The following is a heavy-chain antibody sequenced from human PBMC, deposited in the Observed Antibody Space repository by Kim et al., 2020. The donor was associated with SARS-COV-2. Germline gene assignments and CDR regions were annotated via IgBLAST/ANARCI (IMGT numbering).Heavy chain of an antibody. Sequence: GGSLRLSCAASGFTFSSYGMHWVRQAPGKGLEWVAVISYDGSNKYYADSVKGRFTISRDNSKNTLYLQMNSLRAEDTAVYYCAKANYLPLLYDSSGYLSYWGQGTLVTVSS. CDR2: ISYDGSNK. D-gene: IGHD3-22*01. V-gene: IGHV3-30*18. CDR1: GFTFSSYG. J-gene: IGHJ4*02. CDR3: AKANYLPLLYDSSGYLSY.